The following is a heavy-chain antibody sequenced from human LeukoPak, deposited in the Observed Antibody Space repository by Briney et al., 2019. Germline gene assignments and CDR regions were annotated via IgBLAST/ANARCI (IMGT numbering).Heavy chain of an antibody. J-gene: IGHJ5*02. D-gene: IGHD3-22*01. CDR2: IKQDGSEK. V-gene: IGHV3-7*01. Sequence: GGSLRLSCAASGFTFSSYYMSWVRQAPGKGLEWVANIKQDGSEKYYVDSVKGRFTISRDNAKNSLSLQMNSLRAEDTAVYYCARTGSGYYDWFDPWGQGTLVTVSS. CDR1: GFTFSSYY. CDR3: ARTGSGYYDWFDP.